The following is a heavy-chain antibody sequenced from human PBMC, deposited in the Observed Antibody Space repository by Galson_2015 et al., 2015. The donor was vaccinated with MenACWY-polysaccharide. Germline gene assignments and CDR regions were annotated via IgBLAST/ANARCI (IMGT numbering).Heavy chain of an antibody. CDR3: AREGSRIVFHAFDT. J-gene: IGHJ3*02. D-gene: IGHD6-13*01. V-gene: IGHV3-33*01. CDR1: GSRFSNSG. CDR2: IQYDGSKI. Sequence: SLRLSCAASGSRFSNSGMHWVRQAPGKGLEWVAVIQYDGSKIVYADSVKGRFTISRDNSKSTLFLEMNSLGAGDTAVYYCAREGSRIVFHAFDTWGQGTMVTVSS.